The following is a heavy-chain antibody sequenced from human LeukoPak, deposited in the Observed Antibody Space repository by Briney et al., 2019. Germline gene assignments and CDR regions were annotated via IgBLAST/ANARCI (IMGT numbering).Heavy chain of an antibody. J-gene: IGHJ5*02. CDR3: ARAGEDVVLGPAPVGGSPYNWFDP. Sequence: PGGSLRLSCAASGFTFSSYAMHWVRRAPGKGLEWVAVISYDGSNKYYADSVKGRFTISRDNSKNALYLQMNSLRPEDTAVYYCARAGEDVVLGPAPVGGSPYNWFDPWGQGTLVTVSS. V-gene: IGHV3-30-3*01. CDR2: ISYDGSNK. CDR1: GFTFSSYA. D-gene: IGHD2-2*01.